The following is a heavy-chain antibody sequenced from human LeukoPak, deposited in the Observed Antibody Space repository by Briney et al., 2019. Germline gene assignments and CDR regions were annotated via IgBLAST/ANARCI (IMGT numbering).Heavy chain of an antibody. V-gene: IGHV3-74*01. CDR3: ARGARGSGTASDY. CDR2: INSDGSST. J-gene: IGHJ4*02. Sequence: GGSLRLSCAASGFTFSSYWMHWVRQAPGKGLVWVSRINSDGSSTNYADSVKGRFTISRDNAKNTLHLQMDSLRAEDTAVYYCARGARGSGTASDYWGQGTLVTVSS. CDR1: GFTFSSYW. D-gene: IGHD3-10*01.